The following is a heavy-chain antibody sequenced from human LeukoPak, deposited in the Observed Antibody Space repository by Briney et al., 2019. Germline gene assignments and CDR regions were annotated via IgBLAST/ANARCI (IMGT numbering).Heavy chain of an antibody. CDR1: GYTFTSYG. CDR3: ARGGIAARRNWFDP. CDR2: IIPIFGTA. J-gene: IGHJ5*02. Sequence: GASVKVSCKASGYTFTSYGISWVRQAPGQGLEWMGGIIPIFGTANYAQKFQGRVTITTDESTSTAYMELSSLRSEDTAVYYCARGGIAARRNWFDPWGQGTLVTVSS. D-gene: IGHD6-6*01. V-gene: IGHV1-69*05.